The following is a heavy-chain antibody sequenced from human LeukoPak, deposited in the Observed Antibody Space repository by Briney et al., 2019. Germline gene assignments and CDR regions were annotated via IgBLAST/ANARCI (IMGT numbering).Heavy chain of an antibody. Sequence: ASVKVSCKASGSTFTSYGISWVRQAPGQGLEWMGWINPNSGGTNCAQKFQGRVTMTRDTSISTAYMELSRLRSDDTAVYYCARVVCCSSTSCYDAFDIWGQGTMVTVSS. J-gene: IGHJ3*02. CDR1: GSTFTSYG. V-gene: IGHV1-2*02. D-gene: IGHD2-2*01. CDR3: ARVVCCSSTSCYDAFDI. CDR2: INPNSGGT.